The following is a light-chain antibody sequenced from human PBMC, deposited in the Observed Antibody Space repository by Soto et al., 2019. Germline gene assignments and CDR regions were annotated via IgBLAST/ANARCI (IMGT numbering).Light chain of an antibody. J-gene: IGKJ5*01. Sequence: EVVLTQSPATLSLSPGERATLSCRASQSVGSYLAWFHQQPGQAPRLLIYDASNRAPGIPARFSGSGSGTDFTLTISSLDPEDFGVYYCQQRKNWPPITFGQGTRLEIK. CDR2: DAS. CDR3: QQRKNWPPIT. CDR1: QSVGSY. V-gene: IGKV3-11*01.